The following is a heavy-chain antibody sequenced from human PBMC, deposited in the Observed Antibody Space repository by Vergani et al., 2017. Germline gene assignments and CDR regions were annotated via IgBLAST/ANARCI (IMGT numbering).Heavy chain of an antibody. CDR2: ISNDGSKK. J-gene: IGHJ6*03. Sequence: QVQLAESGGGRVQPGRSLRLSCAASGFSFSSHAIHWVRQAPGKGLEWVAVISNDGSKKYYADSVKGRFTISRDNSKNTLDLQMNSLRTQDTAVYYCAKAGSVTSGSLQYNFYMDVRV. D-gene: IGHD3-10*01. V-gene: IGHV3-30*18. CDR3: AKAGSVTSGSLQYNFYMDV. CDR1: GFSFSSHA.